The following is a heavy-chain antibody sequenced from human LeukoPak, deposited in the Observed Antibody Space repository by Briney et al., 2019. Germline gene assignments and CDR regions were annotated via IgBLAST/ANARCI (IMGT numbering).Heavy chain of an antibody. CDR2: ISHSGST. Sequence: SETLSLTCAVSGGSISSSKWWSWVRQPPAKGLEWIGEISHSGSTNYNPSLKSRVTISVDKSKNQFSLRLSFVTAADTAVYYCALGLGAGSSSDWFDPWGQGTLVTVSS. V-gene: IGHV4-4*02. CDR3: ALGLGAGSSSDWFDP. CDR1: GGSISSSKW. J-gene: IGHJ5*02. D-gene: IGHD3-10*01.